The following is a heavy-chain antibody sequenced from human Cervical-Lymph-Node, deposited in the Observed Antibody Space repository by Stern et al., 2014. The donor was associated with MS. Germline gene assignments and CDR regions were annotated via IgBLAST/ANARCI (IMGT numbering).Heavy chain of an antibody. CDR2: INPNSGGT. D-gene: IGHD6-13*01. Sequence: QVQLVQSGAEVKKPGASVKVSCKASGYAFTTYGITWVRQAPGQGLEWMGWINPNSGGTNYAQKFQGWVTMTRDTSISTAYMELSRLRSDDTAVYYCARGRGSWFYFDYWGQGTLVTVSS. V-gene: IGHV1-2*04. CDR3: ARGRGSWFYFDY. CDR1: GYAFTTYG. J-gene: IGHJ4*02.